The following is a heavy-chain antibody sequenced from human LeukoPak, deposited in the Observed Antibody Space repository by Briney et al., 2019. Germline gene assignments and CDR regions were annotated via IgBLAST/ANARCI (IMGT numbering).Heavy chain of an antibody. CDR1: GGSISSYY. J-gene: IGHJ6*02. CDR2: IYYSGST. V-gene: IGHV4-59*01. Sequence: PSETLSLTCTVSGGSISSYYCSWIRQPPGKGLEWIGYIYYSGSTNYNPSLKSRVTISVDTSKNQFSLKLSSVTAADTAVYYCARGSSSWYYYGMDVWGQGTTVTVSS. CDR3: ARGSSSWYYYGMDV. D-gene: IGHD6-13*01.